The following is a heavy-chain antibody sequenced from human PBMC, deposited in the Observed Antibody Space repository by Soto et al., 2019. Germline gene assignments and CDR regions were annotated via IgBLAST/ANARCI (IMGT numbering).Heavy chain of an antibody. V-gene: IGHV2-5*02. CDR2: IFWGDDK. Sequence: QITLKESGPTLVKPTQTLTLTCSFSGFSLTTSGVGVGWVRQSPEKTLEWLALIFWGDDKRYSPSLRSRLTIAKDTSKNQVVLTLTNVEPGDTATYYCPRILTATGGHFNSWCEGALVTVSS. D-gene: IGHD2-8*02. CDR1: GFSLTTSGVG. CDR3: PRILTATGGHFNS. J-gene: IGHJ4*02.